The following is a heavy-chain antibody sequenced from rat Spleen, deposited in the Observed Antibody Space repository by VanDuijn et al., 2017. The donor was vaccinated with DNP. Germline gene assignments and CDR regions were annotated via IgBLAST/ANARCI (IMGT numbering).Heavy chain of an antibody. V-gene: IGHV2-6*01. Sequence: QVQLKESGPCLVQPSQTLSLTCTVSGFSLTRYTVSWVRQPPGKGLECIAAISSGGSTYYNSSLKSRLSISRDTSKSQVFLKMNSLQTEDTAMYFCARWGDYWGQGVMVTVSS. CDR3: ARWGDY. CDR2: ISSGGST. CDR1: GFSLTRYT. J-gene: IGHJ2*01.